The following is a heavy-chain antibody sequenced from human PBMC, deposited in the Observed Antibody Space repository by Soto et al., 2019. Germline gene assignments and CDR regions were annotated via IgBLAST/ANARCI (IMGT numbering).Heavy chain of an antibody. Sequence: PSETLSLTCTFSCGSIISGDYYWSWIRQPPGKGLEWIGYIYYSGSTYYNPSLKSRVTISVDTSKNQFSLKLSSVTAADTAVYYCASSLIRGYCSSTSCYQNYYYGMDVWGQGTTVTVSS. J-gene: IGHJ6*02. CDR1: CGSIISGDYY. CDR2: IYYSGST. CDR3: ASSLIRGYCSSTSCYQNYYYGMDV. V-gene: IGHV4-30-4*01. D-gene: IGHD2-2*01.